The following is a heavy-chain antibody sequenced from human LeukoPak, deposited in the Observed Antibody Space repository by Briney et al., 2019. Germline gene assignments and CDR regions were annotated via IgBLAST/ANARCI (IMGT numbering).Heavy chain of an antibody. CDR1: GGSISSYY. D-gene: IGHD4-17*01. CDR2: IYYSGST. Sequence: SETRSLTCTVSGGSISSYYWSWIRQPPGKGLEWIGYIYYSGSTYYNPSLKSRVTISVDTSKNQFSLKLSSVTAADTAVYYCATYGDTDLYYFDYWGQGTLVTVSS. J-gene: IGHJ4*02. CDR3: ATYGDTDLYYFDY. V-gene: IGHV4-59*08.